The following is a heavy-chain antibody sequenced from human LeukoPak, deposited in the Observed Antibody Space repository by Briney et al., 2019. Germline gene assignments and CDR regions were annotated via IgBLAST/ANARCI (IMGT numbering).Heavy chain of an antibody. V-gene: IGHV4-4*02. Sequence: PSETLSLTCAVSGGSISSSNWWSWVRQPPGKGLEWIGEIYHSGSTNYNPSLKSRVTISVDKSKNQFSLKLSSVTAADTAVYYCAREMWFGESPHAFDIWGQGTMVTVSS. J-gene: IGHJ3*02. CDR1: GGSISSSNW. D-gene: IGHD3-10*01. CDR2: IYHSGST. CDR3: AREMWFGESPHAFDI.